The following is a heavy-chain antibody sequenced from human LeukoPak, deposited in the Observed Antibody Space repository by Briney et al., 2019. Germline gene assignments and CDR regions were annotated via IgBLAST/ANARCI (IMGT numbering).Heavy chain of an antibody. J-gene: IGHJ3*02. Sequence: GGSLRLSCAASGFTFSSYAMHWVRQAPGKGLEWVAVISYDGSNKYYADSVKGRFTISRDNSKNTLYLQMNSLRAEDTAVYYCARDTLGVVVPAASLGAFDIWGQGTMVTVSS. CDR2: ISYDGSNK. D-gene: IGHD2-2*01. CDR3: ARDTLGVVVPAASLGAFDI. V-gene: IGHV3-30*01. CDR1: GFTFSSYA.